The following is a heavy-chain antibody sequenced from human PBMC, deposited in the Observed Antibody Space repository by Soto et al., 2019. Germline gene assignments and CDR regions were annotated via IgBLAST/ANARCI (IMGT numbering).Heavy chain of an antibody. D-gene: IGHD2-15*01. J-gene: IGHJ6*02. V-gene: IGHV3-30*04. CDR1: GFTFENYA. CDR2: ISVGGRHT. CDR3: ARDHLSCTDVNCLRGYDGMGG. Sequence: GGSLRLSCEACGFTFENYAFHLVRHAPGNGLELVSVISVGGRHTYYPDSVEVRFTFSRDNSQKSQYLQLNSLRPEDTAVYYSARDHLSCTDVNCLRGYDGMGGWGQGTTVTVAS.